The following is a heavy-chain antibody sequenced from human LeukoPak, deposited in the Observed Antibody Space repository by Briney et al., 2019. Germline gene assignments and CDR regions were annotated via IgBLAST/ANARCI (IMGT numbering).Heavy chain of an antibody. D-gene: IGHD3-10*01. CDR2: INHSGST. CDR1: GGSFSGYY. CDR3: ARDKGRITMVRGVFDY. V-gene: IGHV4-34*01. Sequence: PSETLSLTCAVYGGSFSGYYWSWIRQPPGKELEWIGEINHSGSTNYNPSLKSRVTISVDTSKNQFSLKLSSVTAADTAVYYCARDKGRITMVRGVFDYWGQGTLVTVSS. J-gene: IGHJ4*02.